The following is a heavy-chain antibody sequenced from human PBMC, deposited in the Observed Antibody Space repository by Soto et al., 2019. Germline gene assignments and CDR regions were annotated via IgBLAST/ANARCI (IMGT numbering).Heavy chain of an antibody. Sequence: GGSLRLSCAASGFTFSSYAMHWVRQAPGKGLEWVAVISYDGSNKYYADSVKGRFTISRDNSKNTLYLQMNSLRAEDTAVYYCARDSITIFGVVIEYWFDPWGQGTLVTVSS. CDR3: ARDSITIFGVVIEYWFDP. CDR1: GFTFSSYA. D-gene: IGHD3-3*01. V-gene: IGHV3-30-3*01. CDR2: ISYDGSNK. J-gene: IGHJ5*02.